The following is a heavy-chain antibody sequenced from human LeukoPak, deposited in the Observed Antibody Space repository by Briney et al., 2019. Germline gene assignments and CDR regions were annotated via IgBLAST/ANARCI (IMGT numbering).Heavy chain of an antibody. Sequence: ESLTLSCKGSGYIFTSYWIGWVRQMPGKGREWMGIMYPGESETIYRPSLEGQVTISADKSISTAYLQWSSLKASDTAMYYCARRGYYYDSSGYYRPLHAFDIWGQGTMVTVSS. V-gene: IGHV5-51*01. CDR1: GYIFTSYW. D-gene: IGHD3-22*01. J-gene: IGHJ3*02. CDR2: MYPGESET. CDR3: ARRGYYYDSSGYYRPLHAFDI.